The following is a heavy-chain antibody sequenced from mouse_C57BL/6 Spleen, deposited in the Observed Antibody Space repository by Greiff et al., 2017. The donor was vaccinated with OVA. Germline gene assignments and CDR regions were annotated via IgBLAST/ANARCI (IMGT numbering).Heavy chain of an antibody. CDR3: ASAGVWSNCVSY. Sequence: VQLQQSGTELVKPGASVKLSCKASGYTFTSYWMHWVKQRPGQGLEWIGNINPSNGGTNYNEKFKSKATLTVAKSSSTAYLQLSSLTSEGSAVDKCASAGVWSNCVSYWGQGTTLTVSA. CDR1: GYTFTSYW. J-gene: IGHJ2*01. CDR2: INPSNGGT. D-gene: IGHD2-5*01. V-gene: IGHV1-53*01.